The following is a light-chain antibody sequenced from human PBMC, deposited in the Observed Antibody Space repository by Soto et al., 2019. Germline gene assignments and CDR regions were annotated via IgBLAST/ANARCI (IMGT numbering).Light chain of an antibody. CDR3: QQLNTYPFT. CDR2: GAS. CDR1: QGISSY. J-gene: IGKJ3*01. V-gene: IGKV1-9*01. Sequence: IQLTQSPSSLSASVGDRVTITCRASQGISSYLAWYQQRPGRAPKLLIYGASTLQSGVPSRFSGSGSGTDFTLTIISLQPEDFSTYYCQQLNTYPFTFGPGTKVDIK.